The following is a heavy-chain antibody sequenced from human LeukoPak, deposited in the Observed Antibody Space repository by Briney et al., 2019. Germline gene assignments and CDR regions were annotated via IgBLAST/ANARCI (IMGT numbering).Heavy chain of an antibody. V-gene: IGHV5-10-1*01. CDR2: IDPSDSYT. Sequence: PGESLKISCEGSGYSLTNYWISWVRQMPGKGLEWMGRIDPSDSYTNYSPSFQGHVTISADKSISTAYLQWSSLKASDTAMYYCTRLMRRGGLNHWYSDLWGRGTLVTVSS. J-gene: IGHJ2*01. CDR3: TRLMRRGGLNHWYSDL. D-gene: IGHD3-16*01. CDR1: GYSLTNYW.